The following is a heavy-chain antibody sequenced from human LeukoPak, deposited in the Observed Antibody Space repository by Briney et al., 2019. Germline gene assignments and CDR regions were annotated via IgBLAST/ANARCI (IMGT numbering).Heavy chain of an antibody. CDR1: GGSFRGYY. D-gene: IGHD2-2*01. Sequence: SETLSLTCAVYGGSFRGYYWSWIRQPPGKGLEWIGEIKHSGSTNYNPSLKSRVTISVDTSKNQFSLKLSSVTAADTAVYYCARASNLYCSSTSCPYYYYGMDVWGKGTTVTVSS. CDR2: IKHSGST. V-gene: IGHV4-34*01. J-gene: IGHJ6*04. CDR3: ARASNLYCSSTSCPYYYYGMDV.